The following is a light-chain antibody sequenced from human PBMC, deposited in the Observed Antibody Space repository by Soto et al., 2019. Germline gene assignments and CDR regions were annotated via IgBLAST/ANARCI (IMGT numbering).Light chain of an antibody. Sequence: VMTECPAPLSVSPGERATLSCRASQSVSSYLAWYQQKPRQAPRLLIYDASNRATGIPARFSGSGSGTDFTLTISSLEPEDFAVYYCQQYGSSLPLTFGGGTKVDIK. CDR1: QSVSSY. J-gene: IGKJ4*01. V-gene: IGKV3-20*01. CDR3: QQYGSSLPLT. CDR2: DAS.